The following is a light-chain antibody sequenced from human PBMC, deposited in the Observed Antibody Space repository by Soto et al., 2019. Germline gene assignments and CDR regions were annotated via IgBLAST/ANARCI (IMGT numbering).Light chain of an antibody. CDR1: QSISRY. CDR3: QQYNTYSTWT. V-gene: IGKV1-5*01. Sequence: DIQMTQSPSSLSASVGDRVTITCRASQSISRYLAWYQQKPGKAPKLLIYDASSLESGVPSRFSGSGSGTEFTLTISSLQPDDLATYYCQQYNTYSTWTVGQGTKVDSK. J-gene: IGKJ1*01. CDR2: DAS.